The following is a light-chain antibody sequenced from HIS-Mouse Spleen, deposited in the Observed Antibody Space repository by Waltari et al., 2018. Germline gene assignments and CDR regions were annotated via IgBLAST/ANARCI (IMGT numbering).Light chain of an antibody. CDR2: EVS. CDR3: SSYAGSNNLV. J-gene: IGLJ2*01. V-gene: IGLV2-8*01. Sequence: QSALTQPPSASGSPGQSVPISCPGTSSDVGGYNYVPWYQQHPGKAPKLMIYEVSKRPSGVPDRFSGFKSGNTASLTVSGLQAEDEADYYCSSYAGSNNLVFGGGTKLTVL. CDR1: SSDVGGYNY.